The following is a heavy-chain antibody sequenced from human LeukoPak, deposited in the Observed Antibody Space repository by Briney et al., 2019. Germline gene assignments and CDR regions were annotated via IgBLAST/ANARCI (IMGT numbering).Heavy chain of an antibody. J-gene: IGHJ4*02. CDR2: IGIRGDT. CDR1: GFTFTNYD. Sequence: PGGSLRLSCAASGFTFTNYDMHWVRQATGRGLEWVSAIGIRGDTYYPGSVKGRFTISGDNSKNTLYLQMNSLRAEDTAVYYCAKDPGSGSYYDYWGQGTLVTVSS. V-gene: IGHV3-13*01. CDR3: AKDPGSGSYYDY. D-gene: IGHD3-10*01.